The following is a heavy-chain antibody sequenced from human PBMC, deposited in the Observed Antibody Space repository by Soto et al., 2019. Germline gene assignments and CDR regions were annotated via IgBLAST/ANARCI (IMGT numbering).Heavy chain of an antibody. CDR3: ARGDYSCDDSGYYRLYFFDY. CDR1: GGSISSGGYS. Sequence: PSETLSLTCAVSGGSISSGGYSWSWIRQPPGKGLEWIGYIYHSGSTYYNPSLMSRVTISLDRSKSQFSLRLSSVTAADTAVYYCARGDYSCDDSGYYRLYFFDYWGQGTLVTVSS. D-gene: IGHD3-22*01. J-gene: IGHJ4*02. CDR2: IYHSGST. V-gene: IGHV4-30-2*01.